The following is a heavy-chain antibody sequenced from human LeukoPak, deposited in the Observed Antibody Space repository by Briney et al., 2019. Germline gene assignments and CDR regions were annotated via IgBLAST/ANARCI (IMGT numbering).Heavy chain of an antibody. J-gene: IGHJ3*02. D-gene: IGHD2-15*01. CDR2: IYSDGTT. CDR1: GFTASSSY. V-gene: IGHV3-53*01. CDR3: ARNKRMTPNDAFDI. Sequence: GGSLRLSCAASGFTASSSYMNWVRQTPGKGLEWVSVIYSDGTTYYADSVKGRFTISRDNSKNTLYLQMNSLRAEDTAMYYCARNKRMTPNDAFDIWGQGTVVTVSS.